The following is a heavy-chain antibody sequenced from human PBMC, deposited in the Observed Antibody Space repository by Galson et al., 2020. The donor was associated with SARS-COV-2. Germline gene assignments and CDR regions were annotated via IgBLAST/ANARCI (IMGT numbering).Heavy chain of an antibody. CDR2: IKSKTDGGTT. CDR1: GFTLSNAW. J-gene: IGHJ3*02. D-gene: IGHD3-22*01. Sequence: GGSLTLSCAASGFTLSNAWMSWVRQAPGKGLEWVGRIKSKTDGGTTDYAAPGKGRLTISRDNSKNTQYLQMNSLKTEDTAVYYCTTDPIVVAMDAFDIWGQGTMVTVSS. V-gene: IGHV3-15*01. CDR3: TTDPIVVAMDAFDI.